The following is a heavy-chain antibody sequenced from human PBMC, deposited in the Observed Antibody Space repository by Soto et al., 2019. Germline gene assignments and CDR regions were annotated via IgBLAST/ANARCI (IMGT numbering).Heavy chain of an antibody. CDR2: IYYSGST. Sequence: SETLSLTCTVSGGSISSYYWSWIRQPPGKGLEWIGYIYYSGSTNYSPSLKSRVTISVDTSKNQFSLKLSSVTAADTAVYYCARIAAPSNWFDPWGQGTLVTVSS. J-gene: IGHJ5*02. V-gene: IGHV4-59*01. CDR3: ARIAAPSNWFDP. CDR1: GGSISSYY. D-gene: IGHD6-6*01.